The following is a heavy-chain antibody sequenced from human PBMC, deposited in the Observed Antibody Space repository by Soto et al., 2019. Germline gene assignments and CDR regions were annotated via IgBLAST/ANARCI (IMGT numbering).Heavy chain of an antibody. CDR2: ITSDGGTT. D-gene: IGHD5-12*01. Sequence: EVQLVESGGVVVQPGGSLRLSCAASGFSFDAYSMHWIRQIPGKGLEWVSLITSDGGTTYYADSVKGRFAISRDNSKSSLLLPLNSLRTEDTAFYYCAQDRSLRYTDYDFDDWGQGTLVTVSS. V-gene: IGHV3-43*01. CDR3: AQDRSLRYTDYDFDD. J-gene: IGHJ4*02. CDR1: GFSFDAYS.